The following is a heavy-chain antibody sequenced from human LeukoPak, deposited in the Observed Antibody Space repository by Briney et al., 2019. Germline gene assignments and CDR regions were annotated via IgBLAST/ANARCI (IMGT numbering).Heavy chain of an antibody. CDR3: AKDSRDFRYCSGGSCHGLGYFDY. CDR1: GFTFSSYA. Sequence: GGSLRLSCAASGFTFSSYAMSWFRQAPGKGLEWVSAISGSGGSTYYADSVKGRFTISRDNSKNTLYLQMNSLRAEDTAVYYCAKDSRDFRYCSGGSCHGLGYFDYWGQGTLVTVSS. D-gene: IGHD2-15*01. V-gene: IGHV3-23*01. J-gene: IGHJ4*02. CDR2: ISGSGGST.